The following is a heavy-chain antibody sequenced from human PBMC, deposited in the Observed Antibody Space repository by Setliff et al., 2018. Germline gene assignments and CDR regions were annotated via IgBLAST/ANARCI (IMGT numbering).Heavy chain of an antibody. D-gene: IGHD3-16*01. V-gene: IGHV4-38-2*02. CDR3: ARAAARAEYSDTSAYLPFDF. Sequence: SETLSLTCTVSGYPISRGFYWGWIRQSPGKGLEWIGSVYHSGSSYQNPSLRSRIAASVDTSKNQFSLRLNSVTAADTAVYFCARAAARAEYSDTSAYLPFDFWGLGTLVTVSS. J-gene: IGHJ4*02. CDR1: GYPISRGFY. CDR2: VYHSGSS.